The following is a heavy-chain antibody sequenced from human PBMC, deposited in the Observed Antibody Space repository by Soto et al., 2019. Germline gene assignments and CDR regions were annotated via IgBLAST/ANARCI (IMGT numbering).Heavy chain of an antibody. CDR2: ISSNGAGT. J-gene: IGHJ4*02. V-gene: IGHV3-64*01. CDR3: ASTGMDTTMVTVFDY. Sequence: EVQLVESGGGLVQPGGSLRLSCAASGFTFSSYAIHWVRQAPGKGLESVSAISSNGAGTYYANSVKGRFTISRDNSKNTLYLQMGSLRAEDMAVYYCASTGMDTTMVTVFDYWGQGNLVTVSS. CDR1: GFTFSSYA. D-gene: IGHD5-18*01.